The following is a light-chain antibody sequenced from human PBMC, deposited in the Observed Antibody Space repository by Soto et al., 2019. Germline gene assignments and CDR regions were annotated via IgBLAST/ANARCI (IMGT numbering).Light chain of an antibody. CDR1: QSISSN. Sequence: EIVLTQSPATLSVSPGERATLSCRASQSISSNLAWYQQKPGQAPRLLIYAPSTRSTGVPARFSGSGSGTEFTLPISSLQYEDVSMYYCQQYTHWPVWSFGQGTKVEIK. CDR3: QQYTHWPVWS. V-gene: IGKV3-15*01. J-gene: IGKJ1*01. CDR2: APS.